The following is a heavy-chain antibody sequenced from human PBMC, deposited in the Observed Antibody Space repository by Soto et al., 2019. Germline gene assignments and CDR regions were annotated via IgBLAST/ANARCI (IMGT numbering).Heavy chain of an antibody. CDR2: INHSGST. D-gene: IGHD1-26*01. V-gene: IGHV4-34*01. CDR3: ARGGGNYLPFDY. J-gene: IGHJ4*02. CDR1: GGSFSGYY. Sequence: SETLSLTCAVYGGSFSGYYWSWIRQSPGKGLEWIGEINHSGSTNYNPSLKSRVTISVDTSKNHFSLKLSSVTAADTALYYCARGGGNYLPFDYWGQGTLDTVSS.